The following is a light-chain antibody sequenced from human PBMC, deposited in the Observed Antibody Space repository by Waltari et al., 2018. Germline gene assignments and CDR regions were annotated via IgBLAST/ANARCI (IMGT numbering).Light chain of an antibody. CDR2: GKN. V-gene: IGLV3-19*01. CDR1: SLRSSY. Sequence: SSELTQDPAVSVALGQTVRLTCQGDSLRSSYASWYQQKPGQAPLLVIYGKNNRPSGIPDRFSGSSSGNTASLTITGAQAEDEADYYCNSRDSSGNHVFGGGTKLTVL. CDR3: NSRDSSGNHV. J-gene: IGLJ3*02.